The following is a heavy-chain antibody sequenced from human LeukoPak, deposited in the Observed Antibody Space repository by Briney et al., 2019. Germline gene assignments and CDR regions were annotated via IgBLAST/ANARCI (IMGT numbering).Heavy chain of an antibody. D-gene: IGHD1-7*01. Sequence: ASVKVSCEASGYTFTGYYMHWVRQAPGQGLEWMGWINPNSGGTNYAQKFQGRVTMTRDTSISTAYMELSRLRSDDTAVYYCARDRGITGTTAWFDPWGQGTLVTVSS. CDR1: GYTFTGYY. J-gene: IGHJ5*02. V-gene: IGHV1-2*02. CDR3: ARDRGITGTTAWFDP. CDR2: INPNSGGT.